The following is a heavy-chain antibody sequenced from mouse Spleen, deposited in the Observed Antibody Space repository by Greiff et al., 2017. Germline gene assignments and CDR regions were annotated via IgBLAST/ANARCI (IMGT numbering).Heavy chain of an antibody. CDR3: AREPPDSGYAMDY. D-gene: IGHD2-4*01. CDR2: IYPGDGDT. V-gene: IGHV1-80*01. J-gene: IGHJ4*01. CDR1: GYAFSSYW. Sequence: VQLQQSGAELVKPGASVKISCKASGYAFSSYWMNWVKQRPGKGLEWIGQIYPGDGDTNYNGKFKGKATLTADKSSSTAYMQLSSLTSEDSAVYFCAREPPDSGYAMDYWGQGTSVTVSS.